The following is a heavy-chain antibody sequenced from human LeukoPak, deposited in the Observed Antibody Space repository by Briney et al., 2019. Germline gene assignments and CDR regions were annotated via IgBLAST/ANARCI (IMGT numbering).Heavy chain of an antibody. D-gene: IGHD6-19*01. Sequence: GESLKVSCKGSGYSFTRYWIGWVRQMPGKGLEWMGIIYPGDSDTRYSPSFQGQVTISADKSISTAYLQWSSLKASDTAIYYCARLQYSGAWGDYFDYWGQGTLVTVSS. J-gene: IGHJ4*02. CDR1: GYSFTRYW. CDR3: ARLQYSGAWGDYFDY. CDR2: IYPGDSDT. V-gene: IGHV5-51*01.